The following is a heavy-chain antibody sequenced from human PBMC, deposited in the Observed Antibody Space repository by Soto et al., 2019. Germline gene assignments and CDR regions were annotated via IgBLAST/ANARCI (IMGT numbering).Heavy chain of an antibody. Sequence: PVGSLRLSCAASGFTVSSNYMSWVRQAPGKGLEWVSVIYSGGSTYYADSVKGRFTISRDNSKNTLYLQMNSLRAEDTAVYYCARDKGIVGSTGGLDYWGQGTLVTVSS. CDR3: ARDKGIVGSTGGLDY. D-gene: IGHD1-26*01. CDR1: GFTVSSNY. J-gene: IGHJ4*02. CDR2: IYSGGST. V-gene: IGHV3-53*01.